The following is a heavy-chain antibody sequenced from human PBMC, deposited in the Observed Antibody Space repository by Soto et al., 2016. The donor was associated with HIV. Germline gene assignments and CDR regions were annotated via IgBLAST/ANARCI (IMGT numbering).Heavy chain of an antibody. CDR2: IYVDET. D-gene: IGHD3-22*01. CDR1: GCSISSYY. Sequence: QVQLQESGPGLVKPSETLSLTCTVSGCSISSYYWSWVRQPAGKGLEWIGRIYVDETNFNPSLKSRVTMSVDASKNQFSLKLTSVSAADTAIYYCARDSSGYGSLWYWGQGILVTVSS. CDR3: ARDSSGYGSLWY. J-gene: IGHJ4*01. V-gene: IGHV4-4*07.